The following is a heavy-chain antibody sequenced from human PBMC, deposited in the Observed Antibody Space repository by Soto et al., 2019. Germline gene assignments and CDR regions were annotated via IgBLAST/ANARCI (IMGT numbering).Heavy chain of an antibody. Sequence: ASVKVSCKASGYTFTSYGTSWVRQAPGQGLEWMGWISAYNGNTNHAQKLQGRVTMTTDTSTSTAYMELRSLRSDDTAVYYCARDSGEWEPVPNAFDIWGQGTMVTVSS. CDR3: ARDSGEWEPVPNAFDI. V-gene: IGHV1-18*04. J-gene: IGHJ3*02. CDR2: ISAYNGNT. CDR1: GYTFTSYG. D-gene: IGHD1-26*01.